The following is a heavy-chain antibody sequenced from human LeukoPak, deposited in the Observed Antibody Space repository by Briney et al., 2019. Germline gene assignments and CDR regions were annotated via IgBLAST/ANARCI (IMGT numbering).Heavy chain of an antibody. V-gene: IGHV1-18*01. CDR2: ISAYNGNT. J-gene: IGHJ5*02. Sequence: ASVKVSCKASGYTFTSYGISWVRQAPGQGLEWMGWISAYNGNTNYAQKLQGRVTMTTDTSTSTAYMELRSLRSDDTAVYYCERDGLLPNTYYYERCFDPWGQGTLVTVSS. D-gene: IGHD3-22*01. CDR1: GYTFTSYG. CDR3: ERDGLLPNTYYYERCFDP.